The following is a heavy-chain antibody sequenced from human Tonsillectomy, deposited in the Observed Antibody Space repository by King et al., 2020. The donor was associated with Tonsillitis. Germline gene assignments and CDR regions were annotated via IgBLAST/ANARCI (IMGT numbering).Heavy chain of an antibody. D-gene: IGHD4-11*01. CDR3: ARVLLFPHSNLSLVLDL. V-gene: IGHV1-46*03. CDR1: GYTFTTYY. J-gene: IGHJ6*02. Sequence: QLVQSGAEVKKPGASVKVSCKASGYTFTTYYMHWVRQAPGQGLEWLGIITPVGGSTTYAQTFQGRVTVTRDRSTSTVYMELRSLRSEDTAVYYCARVLLFPHSNLSLVLDLLGPGTKVTVAS. CDR2: ITPVGGST.